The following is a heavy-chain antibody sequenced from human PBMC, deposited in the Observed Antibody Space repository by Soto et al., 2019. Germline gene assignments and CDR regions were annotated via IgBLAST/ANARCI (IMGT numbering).Heavy chain of an antibody. CDR2: ISSSGSTI. CDR3: AVAADDAFDI. CDR1: GFTFSSYE. J-gene: IGHJ3*02. D-gene: IGHD6-25*01. V-gene: IGHV3-48*03. Sequence: LSLTCAASGFTFSSYEMNWVRQAPGKGLEWVSYISSSGSTIYYADSVKGRFTISRDNAKNSLYLQMNSLRAEDTAVYYCAVAADDAFDIWGQGTMVTVSS.